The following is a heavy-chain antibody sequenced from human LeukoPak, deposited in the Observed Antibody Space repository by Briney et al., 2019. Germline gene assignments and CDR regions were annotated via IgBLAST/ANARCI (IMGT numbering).Heavy chain of an antibody. CDR3: AGGGSLWTCWFDP. Sequence: PSETLSLTCTVSGGSISSSSYYWGWIRQPPGKGLEWIGSIYYSGSTYYNPSLKSRVTISVDTSKNQFSLKLSSVTAADTAVYYCAGGGSLWTCWFDPWGQGTLVTVSS. CDR2: IYYSGST. J-gene: IGHJ5*02. CDR1: GGSISSSSYY. V-gene: IGHV4-39*07. D-gene: IGHD1-26*01.